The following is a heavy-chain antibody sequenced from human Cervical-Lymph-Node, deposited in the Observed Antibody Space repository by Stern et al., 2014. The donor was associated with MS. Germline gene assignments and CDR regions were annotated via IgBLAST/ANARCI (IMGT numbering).Heavy chain of an antibody. V-gene: IGHV7-4-1*02. D-gene: IGHD2-2*01. CDR2: IETNTGNS. CDR3: ARAVSSTIIFAFDP. Sequence: VQLVQSGSELKKPGASVKVSCTASGYAFTGYAIGWVRQAPGQGLEWMGGIETNTGNSTYAQGFTGRCVFFSDSSVSTAYLQISNLRDDDSAIYYCARAVSSTIIFAFDPWGQGTLVTVSS. J-gene: IGHJ5*02. CDR1: GYAFTGYA.